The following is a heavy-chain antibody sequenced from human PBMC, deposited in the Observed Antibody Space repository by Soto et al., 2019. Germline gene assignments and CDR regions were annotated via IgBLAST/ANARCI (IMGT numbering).Heavy chain of an antibody. D-gene: IGHD3-16*02. CDR3: ARESPGLVQNNWFDP. V-gene: IGHV4-4*07. CDR1: GGSIDVYY. Sequence: SETLSLTCTVSGGSIDVYYWTLIRQSADKGLEWIGRMFISGSHKYNPALQSRVSMSVDPSKNQFSLNLTSVTAADTEVYYCARESPGLVQNNWFDPWGQGTLVTVSS. J-gene: IGHJ5*02. CDR2: MFISGSH.